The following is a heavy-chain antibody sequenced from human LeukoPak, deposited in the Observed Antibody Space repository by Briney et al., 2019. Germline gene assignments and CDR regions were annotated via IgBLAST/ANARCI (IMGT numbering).Heavy chain of an antibody. CDR2: TPYSGDT. D-gene: IGHD6-13*01. Sequence: SETLSLTCTVSGDSISSSNYYWGWIRQPPGKGLEWIGSTPYSGDTVYNPSLKSRIIISVDTSKNQFSLKLTPVTAADTAVYYCVRSLATSGMYWGQGTLVTVSS. CDR1: GDSISSSNYY. CDR3: VRSLATSGMY. V-gene: IGHV4-39*01. J-gene: IGHJ4*02.